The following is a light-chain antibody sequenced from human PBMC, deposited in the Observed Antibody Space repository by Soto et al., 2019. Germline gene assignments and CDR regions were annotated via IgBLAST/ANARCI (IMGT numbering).Light chain of an antibody. V-gene: IGKV1-6*01. CDR1: QDIRKD. CDR2: GAS. J-gene: IGKJ2*01. Sequence: AIQMTQSPSSLSASVGYRVTITCRASQDIRKDLAWYQQKPGKAPQILIYGASTLQTGVASRFSGSGSATDLTLTISSLQPEDSAAYYCLQDYNYPFTFGQGTQVDIK. CDR3: LQDYNYPFT.